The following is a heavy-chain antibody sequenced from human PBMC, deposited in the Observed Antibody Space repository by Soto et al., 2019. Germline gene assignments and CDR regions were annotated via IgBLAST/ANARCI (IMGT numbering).Heavy chain of an antibody. CDR3: ARSGYSFAWGY. CDR2: INSDGST. J-gene: IGHJ4*02. D-gene: IGHD5-18*01. Sequence: EVQLVESEGGLIPPGGSLRLSCAASGFLVNSAYMTWVRQAPGKGLEWLSMINSDGSTPYAESVKGRFTISRDNSKNRLDLQMNSLRAEDTAMYYCARSGYSFAWGYWGQGTLVIVTS. V-gene: IGHV3-53*01. CDR1: GFLVNSAY.